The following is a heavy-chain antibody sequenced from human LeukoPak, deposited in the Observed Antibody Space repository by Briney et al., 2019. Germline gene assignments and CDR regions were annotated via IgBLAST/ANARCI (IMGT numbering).Heavy chain of an antibody. J-gene: IGHJ4*02. Sequence: PGGSLRLSCAASGFTFSSYWMSWVRQAPGKGLEWVANIKQDGSEKYYVDSVKGRFTISRDNAKNSLYLQMNSLRAEDTAVYYCARDQSDYYGSGSYSEGSYWGQGTLVTVSS. D-gene: IGHD3-10*01. V-gene: IGHV3-7*05. CDR1: GFTFSSYW. CDR2: IKQDGSEK. CDR3: ARDQSDYYGSGSYSEGSY.